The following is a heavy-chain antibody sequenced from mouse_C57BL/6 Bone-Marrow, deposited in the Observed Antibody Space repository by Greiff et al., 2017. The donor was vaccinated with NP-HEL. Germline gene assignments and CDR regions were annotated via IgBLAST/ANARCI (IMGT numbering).Heavy chain of an antibody. D-gene: IGHD2-3*01. V-gene: IGHV10-1*01. Sequence: EVKLVESGGGLVQPKGSLKLSCAASGFSFNTYAMNWVRQAPGKGLEWVARIRSKSNNYATYYADSVKDRFTISSDDSESMLYLQMNNLKTEDTAMYYCVRHGAGYYATWFAYWGQGTLVTVSA. J-gene: IGHJ3*01. CDR3: VRHGAGYYATWFAY. CDR2: IRSKSNNYAT. CDR1: GFSFNTYA.